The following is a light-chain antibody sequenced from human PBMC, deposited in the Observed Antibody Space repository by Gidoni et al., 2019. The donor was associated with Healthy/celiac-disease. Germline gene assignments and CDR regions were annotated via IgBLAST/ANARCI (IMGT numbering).Light chain of an antibody. CDR3: QQYNKWPRT. J-gene: IGKJ1*01. CDR1: QSVNSN. CDR2: AAS. Sequence: DIGMTQYPATLPASPGGRVTLSCRASQSVNSNLAWYQQRPGQAPRLLMYAASTRANGIPVRFRGGGTGTQFTITINSLQSEDFAIYYWQQYNKWPRTFGRGNKVEIK. V-gene: IGKV3-15*01.